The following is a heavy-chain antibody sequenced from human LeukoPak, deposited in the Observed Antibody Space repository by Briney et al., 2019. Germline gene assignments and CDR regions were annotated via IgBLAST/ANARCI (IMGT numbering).Heavy chain of an antibody. CDR2: INPSGGNT. V-gene: IGHV1-46*01. D-gene: IGHD5-18*01. CDR3: ARALPHRRLMDTTMEQHWFDP. CDR1: GFTFSNYW. J-gene: IGHJ5*02. Sequence: GGSLRLSCAASGFTFSNYWMSWVRQAPGKGLEWVGIINPSGGNTNYAQKFQGRVTMTRDMSTSTVYMELSSLRSEDTAMYYCARALPHRRLMDTTMEQHWFDPWGQGTLVTVSS.